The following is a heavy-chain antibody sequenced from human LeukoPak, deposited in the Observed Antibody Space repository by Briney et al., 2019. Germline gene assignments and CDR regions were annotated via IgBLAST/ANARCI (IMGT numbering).Heavy chain of an antibody. Sequence: IPSETLSLTCTVSDGSISSSSYYWGWIRQPPGKGLEWIGSIYYSGSTYYNPSLKSRVTISVDTSKNQFSLKLSSVTAADTAVYYCARRRNRWNGDAFDIWGQGTMVTVSS. V-gene: IGHV4-39*01. CDR3: ARRRNRWNGDAFDI. CDR2: IYYSGST. J-gene: IGHJ3*02. D-gene: IGHD1-1*01. CDR1: DGSISSSSYY.